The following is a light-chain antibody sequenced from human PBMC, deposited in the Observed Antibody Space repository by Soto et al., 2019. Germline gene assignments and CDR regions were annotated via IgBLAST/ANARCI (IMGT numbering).Light chain of an antibody. V-gene: IGKV1-33*01. J-gene: IGKJ5*01. Sequence: DNHMTQSPSSLSASVGNMVTITCQASQNIKNYLNWYKQKPGRAPKLLIYDASNLEAGVPSRLRGSGSGTDFTFTISSLKPEDIATYYCQQYENLPTFGHGTRLEIK. CDR3: QQYENLPT. CDR2: DAS. CDR1: QNIKNY.